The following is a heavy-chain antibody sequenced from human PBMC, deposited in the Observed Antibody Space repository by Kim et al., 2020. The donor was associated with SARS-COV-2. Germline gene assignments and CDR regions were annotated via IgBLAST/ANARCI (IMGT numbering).Heavy chain of an antibody. CDR3: ARGGRAGAAARRGSVVYYYYGMDV. CDR2: IWYDGSNK. CDR1: GFTFSSYG. V-gene: IGHV3-33*01. D-gene: IGHD6-6*01. J-gene: IGHJ6*02. Sequence: GGSLRLSCAASGFTFSSYGMHWVRQAPGKGLEWVAVIWYDGSNKYYADSVKGRFTISRDNSKNTLYLQMNSLRAEDTAVYYCARGGRAGAAARRGSVVYYYYGMDVWGQGTTVTVSS.